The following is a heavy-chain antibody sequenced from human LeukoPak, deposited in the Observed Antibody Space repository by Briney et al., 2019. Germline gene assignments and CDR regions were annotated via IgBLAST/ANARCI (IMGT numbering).Heavy chain of an antibody. Sequence: SETLSLTCTVSGGSVSTISYYWGWIRQPPGKGMEWIGTVYYRGNTYYNPTLRSRVTVSLDTSKSQFSLKVTSVTAADTAIYYCVRRRDCTSSSCYSGYFDPWGRGTLVTVSS. CDR3: VRRRDCTSSSCYSGYFDP. V-gene: IGHV4-39*01. D-gene: IGHD2-2*01. CDR1: GGSVSTISYY. J-gene: IGHJ5*02. CDR2: VYYRGNT.